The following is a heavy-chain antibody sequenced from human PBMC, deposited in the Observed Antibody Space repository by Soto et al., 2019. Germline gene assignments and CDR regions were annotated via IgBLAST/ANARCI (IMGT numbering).Heavy chain of an antibody. J-gene: IGHJ4*02. CDR1: EFTFKNYG. CDR2: ISSTSSSI. Sequence: GGSLRLSCVASEFTFKNYGMNWVRQAPGKGLEWVSYISSTSSSIDYADSVKGRFTISRDNAKSSLYLQMSSLRDEDTAVYYCARGGSDRPGYWGQGTQVTVSS. D-gene: IGHD6-25*01. V-gene: IGHV3-48*02. CDR3: ARGGSDRPGY.